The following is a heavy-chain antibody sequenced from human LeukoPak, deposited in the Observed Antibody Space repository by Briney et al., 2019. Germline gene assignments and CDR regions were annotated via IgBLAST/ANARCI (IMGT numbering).Heavy chain of an antibody. CDR2: INWNGGST. Sequence: PGGSLRLSCAASGFTFDDYAMHWVRQAPGKGLEWVSGINWNGGSTVYADSVKGRFTISRDNAKNSLYLQMNSLRAEDTAVYYCARATGITMIRGGPRYDYWGQGTLVIVSS. CDR3: ARATGITMIRGGPRYDY. D-gene: IGHD3-10*01. CDR1: GFTFDDYA. V-gene: IGHV3-20*04. J-gene: IGHJ4*02.